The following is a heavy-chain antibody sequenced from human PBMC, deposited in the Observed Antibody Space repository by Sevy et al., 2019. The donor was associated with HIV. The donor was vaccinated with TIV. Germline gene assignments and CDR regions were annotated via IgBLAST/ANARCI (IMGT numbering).Heavy chain of an antibody. CDR1: GFTFSSYA. V-gene: IGHV3-30-3*01. D-gene: IGHD4-17*01. Sequence: GGSLRLSCAASGFTFSSYAMHWVRQAPGKGLEWVAAISFDGSNHYYADSVKGRFTISRDNSRNTLYLQMNNLSREDTAVFYCARDQHYYGGNVRTGWFDPWGQGILVTVSS. CDR3: ARDQHYYGGNVRTGWFDP. CDR2: ISFDGSNH. J-gene: IGHJ5*01.